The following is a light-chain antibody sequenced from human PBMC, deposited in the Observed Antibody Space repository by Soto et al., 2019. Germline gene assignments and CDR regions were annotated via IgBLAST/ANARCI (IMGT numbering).Light chain of an antibody. CDR3: QQRSNWPRT. CDR2: DAS. J-gene: IGKJ5*01. Sequence: EIVLTQSPATLSLSPGERATLSCRASQSVRRYLAWYQQKPGQAPSLLIYDASNRATGIPARFSGSGSGTDFTLTISSLEPEDFAVYYCQQRSNWPRTFGQGTRLEIK. V-gene: IGKV3-11*01. CDR1: QSVRRY.